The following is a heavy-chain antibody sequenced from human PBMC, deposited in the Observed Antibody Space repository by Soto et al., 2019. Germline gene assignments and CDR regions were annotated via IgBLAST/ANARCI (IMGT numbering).Heavy chain of an antibody. J-gene: IGHJ5*02. D-gene: IGHD3-3*01. CDR2: ISAHNGNT. CDR3: ARGGTFYDFSLAWFEP. Sequence: QVQLVQSGAEVKKPGASVKVSCKASGYTFNTYGISWVRQAPGQGLEWMGWISAHNGNTNYAEKIQGRGTMTTDTSTSPVYLELTSLRSDDTAIYYCARGGTFYDFSLAWFEPWGQGTLVTVSS. V-gene: IGHV1-18*01. CDR1: GYTFNTYG.